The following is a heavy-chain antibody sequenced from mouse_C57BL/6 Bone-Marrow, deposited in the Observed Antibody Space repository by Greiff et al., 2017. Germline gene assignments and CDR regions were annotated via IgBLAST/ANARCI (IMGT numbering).Heavy chain of an antibody. V-gene: IGHV5-16*01. J-gene: IGHJ4*01. CDR1: GFTFSDYY. CDR3: ARVYDYDLYYAMDY. CDR2: INYDGSST. D-gene: IGHD2-4*01. Sequence: EVKVVESEGGLVQPGSSMKLSCTASGFTFSDYYMAWVRQVPEKGLEWVANINYDGSSTYYLDSLKSRFIISRDNAKNSLYLQMSSLKSEDTATYYCARVYDYDLYYAMDYWGQGTSVTVSS.